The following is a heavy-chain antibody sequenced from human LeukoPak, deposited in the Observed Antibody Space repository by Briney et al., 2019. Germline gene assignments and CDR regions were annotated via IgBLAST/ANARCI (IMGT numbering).Heavy chain of an antibody. CDR1: GFTFSSYA. CDR2: ISTSGSTI. Sequence: GGSLRLSCAASGFTFSSYAMSWVRQAPGKGLEWVSYISTSGSTIYYADSVKGRFTISRDNAKNSLYLQMNSLRAEDTAVYYCARAGALRWGFDPWGQGTLVTVSS. V-gene: IGHV3-48*04. D-gene: IGHD5-24*01. CDR3: ARAGALRWGFDP. J-gene: IGHJ5*02.